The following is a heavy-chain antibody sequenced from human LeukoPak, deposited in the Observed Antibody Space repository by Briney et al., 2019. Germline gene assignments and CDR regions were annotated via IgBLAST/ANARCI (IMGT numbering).Heavy chain of an antibody. CDR1: GDSISCYY. D-gene: IGHD2-15*01. V-gene: IGHV4-59*08. CDR3: ARHRYCSGINCPQIWYFDL. Sequence: PSETLSLTCTVSGDSISCYYWSWIRQPTGKGLEWIGYSYHSGNANRNPSLKSRVTIPGDTSKNQFSVKLSSVTAADTAVYYCARHRYCSGINCPQIWYFDLWGRGTLVTVSS. J-gene: IGHJ2*01. CDR2: SYHSGNA.